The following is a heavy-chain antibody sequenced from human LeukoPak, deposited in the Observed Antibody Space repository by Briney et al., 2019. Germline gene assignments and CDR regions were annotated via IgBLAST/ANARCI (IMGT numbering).Heavy chain of an antibody. CDR3: ARHGFYGDSARRKFDP. CDR2: ISHSGYT. Sequence: PSETLSLTCTVYNGSFSGYYWSWIRQPPGTGLEWIGEISHSGYTNLNPSLKSRLTISLDTSKNHFSLRPTSLTAADTAVYYCARHGFYGDSARRKFDPWGQGTLVTVSS. V-gene: IGHV4-34*01. J-gene: IGHJ5*02. CDR1: NGSFSGYY. D-gene: IGHD4-17*01.